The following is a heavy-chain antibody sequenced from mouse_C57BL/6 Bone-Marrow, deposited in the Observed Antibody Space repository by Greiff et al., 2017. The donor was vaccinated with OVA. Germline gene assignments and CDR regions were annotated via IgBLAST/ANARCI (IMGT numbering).Heavy chain of an antibody. D-gene: IGHD5-1*01. J-gene: IGHJ1*03. Sequence: EVQLVESGAGLVKPGGSLKLSCAASGFTFSSYAMSWVRQTPEQRLEWVAYISSGGDYIYYADTVKGRSTITRDNARNTLYLQMSSLKSEDTAMYYCTRESTLWYFDVWGTGTTVTVSS. V-gene: IGHV5-9-1*02. CDR2: ISSGGDYI. CDR1: GFTFSSYA. CDR3: TRESTLWYFDV.